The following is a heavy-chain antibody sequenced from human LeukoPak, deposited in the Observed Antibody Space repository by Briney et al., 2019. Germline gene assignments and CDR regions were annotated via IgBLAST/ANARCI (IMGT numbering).Heavy chain of an antibody. D-gene: IGHD2-15*01. J-gene: IGHJ6*02. CDR2: ISYDGSHK. Sequence: GGSLRLSCAASGFTFSSYAMHWVRQAPGKRLEWVALISYDGSHKYYADSVKGRFPISRDNSKNTLYLQMNSLGAEDTAVYYCARDRCSGGSCSKLVGISYYYYYFGMDVWGQGTTVTVSS. CDR1: GFTFSSYA. V-gene: IGHV3-30*04. CDR3: ARDRCSGGSCSKLVGISYYYYYFGMDV.